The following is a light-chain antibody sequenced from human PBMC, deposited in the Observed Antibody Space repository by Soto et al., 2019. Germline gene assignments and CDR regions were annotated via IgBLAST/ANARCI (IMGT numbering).Light chain of an antibody. CDR1: QSVSSN. J-gene: IGKJ1*01. Sequence: IVMKQSPATLSVYQGERASLSCRASQSVSSNLAWFQQKPGQAPRLVIFGASHRATGIPARFSGSGSGTEFTLTISNLQSEDFAVYYCQQYNKRPPWTFGQVT. V-gene: IGKV3-15*01. CDR2: GAS. CDR3: QQYNKRPPWT.